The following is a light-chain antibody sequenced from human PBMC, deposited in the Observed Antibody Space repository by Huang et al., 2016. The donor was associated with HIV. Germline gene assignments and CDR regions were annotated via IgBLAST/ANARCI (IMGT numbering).Light chain of an antibody. CDR3: QQLHSYPIT. V-gene: IGKV1-9*01. Sequence: QLTQSPSSLSMSVGDRVIITCQASQAIATSLSWYQHKPGRAPKLLISAASTLQRGVPSRFSGGSAGTYFTLIISSLQPEDFATYYCQQLHSYPITFGQGTRLDMK. J-gene: IGKJ5*01. CDR2: AAS. CDR1: QAIATS.